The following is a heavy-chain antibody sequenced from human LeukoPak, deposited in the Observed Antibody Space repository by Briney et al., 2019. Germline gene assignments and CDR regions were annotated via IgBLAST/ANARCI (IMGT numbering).Heavy chain of an antibody. CDR1: GYSFTNYW. Sequence: GEPLKISCKGSGYSFTNYWIGWVRQMPGKGLEWVGIIYPGDSDTRYSPSFQGQVTISADNSISTAYLQWSSLKASDTAMYYCASLGYSSNWYFEYWGQGTLVTVSS. V-gene: IGHV5-51*01. D-gene: IGHD6-13*01. CDR2: IYPGDSDT. CDR3: ASLGYSSNWYFEY. J-gene: IGHJ4*02.